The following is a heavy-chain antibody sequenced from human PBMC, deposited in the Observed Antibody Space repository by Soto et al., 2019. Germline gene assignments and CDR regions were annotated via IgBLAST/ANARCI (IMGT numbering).Heavy chain of an antibody. CDR1: GYTFTSYG. D-gene: IGHD3-22*01. CDR3: ARDSPSSGYNDAFDI. V-gene: IGHV1-18*01. CDR2: ISAYNGNT. J-gene: IGHJ3*02. Sequence: ASVKVSCKASGYTFTSYGISWVRQAPGQGLEWMGWISAYNGNTNYAQKLQGRVTMTTDTSTSTAYMELRSLRSDDTAVYYCARDSPSSGYNDAFDIWRQGTMVTVSS.